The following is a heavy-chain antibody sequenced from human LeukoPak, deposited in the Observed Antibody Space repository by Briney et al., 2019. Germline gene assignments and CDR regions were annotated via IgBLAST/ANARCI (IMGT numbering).Heavy chain of an antibody. CDR3: ARRYCSSTSCYDFDY. V-gene: IGHV5-51*01. D-gene: IGHD2-2*01. CDR1: GYSFTSYW. J-gene: IGHJ4*02. CDR2: IYPGDSDT. Sequence: GESLKISCKGSGYSFTSYWIGWVRQMPGKGLEWMGIIYPGDSDTRYSPSFQGQVTISADKSISTAYLQWSSLKASDTAMYYCARRYCSSTSCYDFDYWGQGTLVTASS.